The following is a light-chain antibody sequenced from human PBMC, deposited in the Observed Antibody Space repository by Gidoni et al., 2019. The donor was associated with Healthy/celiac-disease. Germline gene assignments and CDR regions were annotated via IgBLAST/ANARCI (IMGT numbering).Light chain of an antibody. CDR3: CSYAGSSTYV. V-gene: IGLV2-23*01. CDR2: EGS. CDR1: SSDVVSYNL. J-gene: IGLJ1*01. Sequence: QSALTQPASVSGSPGQSITISCTGTSSDVVSYNLVSWYQQHPGKAPRLMIYEGSKRPSGVSNRFAGSKSGNTASLTSSGLQAEDEADYYCCSYAGSSTYVFGTGTKVTVL.